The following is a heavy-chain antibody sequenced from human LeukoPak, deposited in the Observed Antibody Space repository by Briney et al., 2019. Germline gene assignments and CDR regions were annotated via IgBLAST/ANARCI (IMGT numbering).Heavy chain of an antibody. CDR1: GFAFTSYT. V-gene: IGHV3-21*01. J-gene: IGHJ4*02. CDR2: IPSSSTSI. D-gene: IGHD6-13*01. CDR3: VRVEDWGAAGNRMDY. Sequence: GGSLRLSCAASGFAFTSYTMSWVRQAPGKGLEWVSSIPSSSTSIHYTDSLRGRFTVSRDNAKNSLYLQMNSLRAEDTAVYSCVRVEDWGAAGNRMDYWGRGTLVTVSS.